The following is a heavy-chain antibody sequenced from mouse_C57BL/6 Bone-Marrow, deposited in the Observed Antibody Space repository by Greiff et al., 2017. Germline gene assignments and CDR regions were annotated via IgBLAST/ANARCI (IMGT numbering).Heavy chain of an antibody. Sequence: QVQLQQPGAELVKPGASVKLSCKASGYTFTSYWMQWVKQRPGQGLEWIGEIDPSDSYTNYNQKFKGKATLTVDTSSSTAYMQLSSLTSEDSAVYYCAREDITTVEMDYWGQGTSVTVSS. J-gene: IGHJ4*01. CDR1: GYTFTSYW. D-gene: IGHD1-1*01. CDR3: AREDITTVEMDY. V-gene: IGHV1-50*01. CDR2: IDPSDSYT.